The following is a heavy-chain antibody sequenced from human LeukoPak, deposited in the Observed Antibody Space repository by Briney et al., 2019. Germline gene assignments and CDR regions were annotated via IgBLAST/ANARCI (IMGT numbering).Heavy chain of an antibody. J-gene: IGHJ4*02. D-gene: IGHD3-22*01. Sequence: PGGSLRLSCAASGFTFSNYAMSWVRQAPGKGLEWVSAITGSGDTTLYADSVKGRFTISRDNAKNTLYMQMNSLRAEDTAVYYCAKVRDSGGYWFLHSWGQGNLVTVSS. CDR1: GFTFSNYA. CDR3: AKVRDSGGYWFLHS. V-gene: IGHV3-23*01. CDR2: ITGSGDTT.